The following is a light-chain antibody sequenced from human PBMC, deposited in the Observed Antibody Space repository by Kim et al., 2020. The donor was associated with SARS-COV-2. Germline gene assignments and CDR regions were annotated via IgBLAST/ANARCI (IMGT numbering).Light chain of an antibody. J-gene: IGLJ1*01. CDR2: DVS. CDR1: SSDVGGYKF. CDR3: SSYTSSSTYV. Sequence: GQSITISCSGTSSDVGGYKFVSWYQHHPGKAPKLMIYDVSSRPSGVSNRFSGSKSGNAASLTISGLQAEDEADYYCSSYTSSSTYVFGTGTKVTVL. V-gene: IGLV2-14*03.